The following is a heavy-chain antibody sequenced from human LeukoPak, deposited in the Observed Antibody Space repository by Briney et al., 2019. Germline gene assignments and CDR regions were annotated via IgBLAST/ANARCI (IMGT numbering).Heavy chain of an antibody. CDR3: AKDIGQHAFDI. Sequence: TGGSLRLSCAASGFTVSSNYMSWVRQAPGKGLEWVSVIYSGGSTYYADSVKGRFTISRDNSKNTLYLQMNSLRAEDTAVYYCAKDIGQHAFDIWGQGTMVTVSS. CDR1: GFTVSSNY. V-gene: IGHV3-66*01. J-gene: IGHJ3*02. D-gene: IGHD3-16*02. CDR2: IYSGGST.